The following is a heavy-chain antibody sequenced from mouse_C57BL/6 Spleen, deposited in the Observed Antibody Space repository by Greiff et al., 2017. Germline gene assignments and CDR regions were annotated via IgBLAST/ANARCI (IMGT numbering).Heavy chain of an antibody. CDR3: ASSGDYYGSSYWYFDV. CDR1: GYTFTSYW. Sequence: QVQLQQPGAELVKPGASVKLSCKASGYTFTSYWMHWVKQRPGQGLEWIGMIPPNSGSTNYNEKFKSKAPLTVDKSSSTAYMQLSRLTSEDSAVYYCASSGDYYGSSYWYFDVWGTGTTVTVSS. V-gene: IGHV1-64*01. D-gene: IGHD1-1*01. J-gene: IGHJ1*03. CDR2: IPPNSGST.